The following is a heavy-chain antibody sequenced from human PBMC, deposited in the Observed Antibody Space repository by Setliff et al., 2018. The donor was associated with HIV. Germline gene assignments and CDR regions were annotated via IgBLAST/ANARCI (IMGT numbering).Heavy chain of an antibody. J-gene: IGHJ3*02. Sequence: GASVKVSCKASGYTFTSYAMNWVRQAPGQGLEWMGWINTNTGNPTYAQGFTGRFVFSLDTSVSTAYLQISSLTPDDGGVYYCAVDRHAFDIWGQGTVVTVSS. V-gene: IGHV7-4-1*02. CDR2: INTNTGNP. CDR1: GYTFTSYA. D-gene: IGHD5-12*01. CDR3: AVDRHAFDI.